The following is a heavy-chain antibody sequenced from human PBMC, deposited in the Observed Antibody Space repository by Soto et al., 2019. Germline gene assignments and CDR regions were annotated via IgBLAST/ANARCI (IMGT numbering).Heavy chain of an antibody. J-gene: IGHJ5*02. V-gene: IGHV1-69*13. CDR1: GGTFSSYA. CDR2: IIPIFGTA. Sequence: LVKVSCKASGGTFSSYAISWVRQAPGQGLEWMGGIIPIFGTANYAQKFQGRVTITADESTSTAYMELSSLRSEDTAVYYCARDRENSGFNWFDPWGQGTLVTVSS. CDR3: ARDRENSGFNWFDP. D-gene: IGHD5-12*01.